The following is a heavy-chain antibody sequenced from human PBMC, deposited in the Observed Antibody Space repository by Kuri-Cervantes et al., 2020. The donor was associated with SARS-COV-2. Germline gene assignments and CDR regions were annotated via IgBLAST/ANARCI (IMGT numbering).Heavy chain of an antibody. D-gene: IGHD3-3*01. V-gene: IGHV4-59*11. CDR2: IYYSGST. CDR3: ASSYYDFWSGYSTAKSAFSY. J-gene: IGHJ4*02. CDR1: GGSIGSHY. Sequence: ESLKISCTVSGGSIGSHYWSWIRQPPGKGLEWIGYIYYSGSTNYNPSLKSRVTISVDTSKNQFSLKLSSVTAADTAVYYCASSYYDFWSGYSTAKSAFSYWGQGTLVTVSS.